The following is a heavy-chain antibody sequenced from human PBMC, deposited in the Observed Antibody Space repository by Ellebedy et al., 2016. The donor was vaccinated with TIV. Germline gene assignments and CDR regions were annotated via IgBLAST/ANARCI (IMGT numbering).Heavy chain of an antibody. Sequence: ASVKVSXXASGYTFTSYYMHWVRQAPGQGLEWMGIINPSGGSTSYAQKFQGRVTMTRDTSTSTVYMELSSLRSDDTAVYYCARSTVTTVRVDYWGQGTLVTVSS. CDR1: GYTFTSYY. V-gene: IGHV1-46*01. D-gene: IGHD4-17*01. CDR3: ARSTVTTVRVDY. CDR2: INPSGGST. J-gene: IGHJ4*02.